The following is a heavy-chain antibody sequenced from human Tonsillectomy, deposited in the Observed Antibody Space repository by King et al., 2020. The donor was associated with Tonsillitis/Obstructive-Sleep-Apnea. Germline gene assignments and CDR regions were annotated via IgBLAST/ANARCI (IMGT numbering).Heavy chain of an antibody. D-gene: IGHD4-17*01. J-gene: IGHJ6*03. CDR2: SFYSGTT. CDR3: ARTSLDYGDYESTYYMDV. V-gene: IGHV4-59*13. Sequence: QLQESGPGLVKPSETLSLTCTVSDASISSSYWSWILQPPGKGLEWWAYSFYSGTTNYNPSLKSRVTISLDTSKNQFSLKLSSVTAADTAVYYCARTSLDYGDYESTYYMDVWGKGTTVSVSS. CDR1: DASISSSY.